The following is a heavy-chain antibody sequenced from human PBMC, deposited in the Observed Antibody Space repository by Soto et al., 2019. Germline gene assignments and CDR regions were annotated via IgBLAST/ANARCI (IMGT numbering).Heavy chain of an antibody. J-gene: IGHJ5*02. Sequence: ASVKVSCKASGYNFTSYAMHWVRQAPGQRLEWMGWINAGNGNTKYSQKFQGRVTITRDTSASTAYMELSSLRSEDTAVYYCARGSRFTIYGGWFDPWGQGTLVTVSS. V-gene: IGHV1-3*01. CDR2: INAGNGNT. CDR3: ARGSRFTIYGGWFDP. CDR1: GYNFTSYA. D-gene: IGHD3-9*01.